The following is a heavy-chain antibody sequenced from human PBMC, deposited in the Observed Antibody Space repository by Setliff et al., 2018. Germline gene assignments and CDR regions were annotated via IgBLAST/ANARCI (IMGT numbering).Heavy chain of an antibody. J-gene: IGHJ4*02. Sequence: GGSLRLSCAASGFAFGSYTINWVRQAPGKGLEWVSSISSSGDYVYYADSVMGRFTISRDNAKNSLFLQMNSLKAEDTAMYYCARDWAFPGSLDFWGQGTLVTVSS. D-gene: IGHD3-10*01. V-gene: IGHV3-21*01. CDR1: GFAFGSYT. CDR3: ARDWAFPGSLDF. CDR2: ISSSGDYV.